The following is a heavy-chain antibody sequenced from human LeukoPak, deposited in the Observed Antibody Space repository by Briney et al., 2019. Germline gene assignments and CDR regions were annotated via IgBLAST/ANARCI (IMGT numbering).Heavy chain of an antibody. CDR1: GGSISSYY. D-gene: IGHD4-17*01. CDR2: IYYSGST. CDR3: SRDLGDESFDY. V-gene: IGHV4-59*01. J-gene: IGHJ4*02. Sequence: SATLSLTCTVAGGSISSYYWSWIRQPPGKGLEWIGYIYYSGSTNYNPSLKSRVTISVDTSKNQFSLKLSSVTAADTAVYYCSRDLGDESFDYWGQGTLVTVSS.